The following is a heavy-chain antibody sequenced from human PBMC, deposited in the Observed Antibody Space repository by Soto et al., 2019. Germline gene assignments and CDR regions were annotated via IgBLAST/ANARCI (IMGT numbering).Heavy chain of an antibody. J-gene: IGHJ5*02. CDR1: GVSIDNFF. CDR2: GSEGGPAADRSEGDTP. V-gene: IGHV4-59*01. CDR3: ARDRGGITVSSKPLGEWFDP. Sequence: QVQLQESGPGLVRPSETLSLTCTVSGVSIDNFFWSWIRQTPGKGLEGIGYGSEGGPAADRSEGDTPIYTPSLESPAPISLALPKNQFSLRLTSVTAADTAVYYCARDRGGITVSSKPLGEWFDPWGQGTLVTVSS. D-gene: IGHD3-10*01.